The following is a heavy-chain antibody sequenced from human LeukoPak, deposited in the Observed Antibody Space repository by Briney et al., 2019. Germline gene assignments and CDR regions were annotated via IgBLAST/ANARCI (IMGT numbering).Heavy chain of an antibody. CDR2: IYSDGST. CDR1: GLTVNTNY. V-gene: IGHV3-66*04. Sequence: GGSLRLSCAPSGLTVNTNYMIWVRQAPGKGLKWVSLIYSDGSTYYADSVKGRFSISRDNSKNTLFLQMNSLRAEDTAKYYCARPRCSSNSCPYYYYYYMDVWGKGTTVTISS. CDR3: ARPRCSSNSCPYYYYYYMDV. J-gene: IGHJ6*03. D-gene: IGHD2-2*01.